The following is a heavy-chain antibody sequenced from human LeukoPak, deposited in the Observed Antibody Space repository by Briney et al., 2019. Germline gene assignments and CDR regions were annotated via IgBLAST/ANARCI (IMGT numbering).Heavy chain of an antibody. D-gene: IGHD5-18*01. CDR3: ARGKGIQLWLRWFDP. CDR2: INHSGST. CDR1: GGSFSGYY. J-gene: IGHJ5*02. V-gene: IGHV4-34*01. Sequence: PSETLSLTCAVYGGSFSGYYWSWIRQPPGKGLEWIGEINHSGSTNYNPSLKSRVTISVDTSKNQFSLKLSSVTAADTAVYYCARGKGIQLWLRWFDPWGQGTLVTVSS.